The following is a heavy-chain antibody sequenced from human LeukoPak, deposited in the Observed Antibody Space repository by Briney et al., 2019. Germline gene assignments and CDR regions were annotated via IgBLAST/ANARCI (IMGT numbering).Heavy chain of an antibody. CDR1: GFTFSSCA. CDR2: ISGSGAST. J-gene: IGHJ6*02. CDR3: AKGENYFYYPGMDV. V-gene: IGHV3-23*01. Sequence: GGSLRLSCAASGFTFSSCAMSWVRQAPGKGLVWVSSISGSGASTYYADSVKGRFTISRDNYKNTLYLQMNSLRAEDTAVYFCAKGENYFYYPGMDVWGQGTTVTVSS.